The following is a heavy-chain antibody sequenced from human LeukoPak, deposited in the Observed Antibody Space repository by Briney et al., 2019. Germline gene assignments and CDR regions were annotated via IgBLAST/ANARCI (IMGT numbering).Heavy chain of an antibody. Sequence: SETLSLTCAVYGGSFSGYYWSWIRQPPGKGLEWIGEINHSGSTNYNPSLKSRVTISVDTSKNQFSLKLSSVTAADTAVYYCARASLRRRGFDPWGQGTLVTVSS. CDR1: GGSFSGYY. CDR3: ARASLRRRGFDP. J-gene: IGHJ5*02. V-gene: IGHV4-34*01. CDR2: INHSGST. D-gene: IGHD4-17*01.